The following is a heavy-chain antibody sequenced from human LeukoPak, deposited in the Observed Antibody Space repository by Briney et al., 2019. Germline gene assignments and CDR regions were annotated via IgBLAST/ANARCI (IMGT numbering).Heavy chain of an antibody. V-gene: IGHV3-53*01. Sequence: PGGSLRLSCAASGFTVSSIHMVWVRQAPGKGLEWVSVTYTGGNSYYADSVKGRFIISRDISKNTLYLQMNSLRAEDSAVYYCAMGATSWSGYSFPKIFQHWGRGTLVTVSS. CDR2: TYTGGNS. J-gene: IGHJ1*01. D-gene: IGHD3-3*01. CDR3: AMGATSWSGYSFPKIFQH. CDR1: GFTVSSIH.